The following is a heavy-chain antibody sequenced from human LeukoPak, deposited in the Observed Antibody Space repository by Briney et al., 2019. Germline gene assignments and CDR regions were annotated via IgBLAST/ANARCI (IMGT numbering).Heavy chain of an antibody. CDR1: GFTFSSYG. CDR2: IYSGGST. CDR3: RSEGGYLGGYYFDY. D-gene: IGHD1-1*01. V-gene: IGHV3-53*01. J-gene: IGHJ4*02. Sequence: GGSLRLSCAASGFTFSSYGMHWVRQAPGKGLEWVSVIYSGGSTYYADSVKGRFTISRDNSKNTLYLQMNSLRAEDTAVYYCRSEGGYLGGYYFDYWGQGTLVTVSS.